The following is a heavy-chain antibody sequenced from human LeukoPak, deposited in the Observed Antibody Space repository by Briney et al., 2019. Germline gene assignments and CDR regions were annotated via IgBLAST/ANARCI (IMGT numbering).Heavy chain of an antibody. D-gene: IGHD2-21*02. Sequence: ASVKVSCKASGYTFTGYYIHWVRQAPGQGLEWMGWINPNSGGTNYAQKFQGRVTMTRDTSISTAYMELSRLRSDDTAVHYCARGGYCGGDCRLYYFDYWGQGTLVTVSS. V-gene: IGHV1-2*02. J-gene: IGHJ4*02. CDR1: GYTFTGYY. CDR2: INPNSGGT. CDR3: ARGGYCGGDCRLYYFDY.